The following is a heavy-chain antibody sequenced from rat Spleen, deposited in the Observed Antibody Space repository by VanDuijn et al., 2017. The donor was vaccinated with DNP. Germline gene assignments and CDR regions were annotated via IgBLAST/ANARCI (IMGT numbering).Heavy chain of an antibody. Sequence: DVQLQESGPGLVKPSQSLSLTCSVTGYSITSNYWGWIRKFPGNKMEWMGYISYSGSTNYNPSLKSRISITRDTSKNQFFLQLNSVTTEDKATYYCARWNYGYWYFDFWGPGTMVTVSS. CDR3: ARWNYGYWYFDF. D-gene: IGHD1-3*01. V-gene: IGHV3-1*01. CDR1: GYSITSNY. J-gene: IGHJ1*01. CDR2: ISYSGST.